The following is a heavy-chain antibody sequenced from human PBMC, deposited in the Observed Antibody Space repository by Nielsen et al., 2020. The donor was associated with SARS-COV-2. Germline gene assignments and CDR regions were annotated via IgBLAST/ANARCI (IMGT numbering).Heavy chain of an antibody. Sequence: GSLRLSCGVYGGSFSGYYWSWIRQPPGKGLEWIGEINHSGSTNYNPSLKSRVTISVDTSKNQFSLKLSSVTAADTAVYYCARGVDSGSQVGFDPWGQGTLVTVSS. J-gene: IGHJ5*02. D-gene: IGHD1-26*01. CDR3: ARGVDSGSQVGFDP. CDR2: INHSGST. V-gene: IGHV4-34*01. CDR1: GGSFSGYY.